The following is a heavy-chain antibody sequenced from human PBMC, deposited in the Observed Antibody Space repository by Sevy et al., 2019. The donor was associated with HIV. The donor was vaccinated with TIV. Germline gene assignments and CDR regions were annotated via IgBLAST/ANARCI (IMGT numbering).Heavy chain of an antibody. CDR3: ARVAAVASTLYYFDF. D-gene: IGHD6-19*01. J-gene: IGHJ4*02. V-gene: IGHV3-48*02. CDR2: ISTSSSTI. Sequence: GGSLRLSCAASGFSFSTYSMNWVRQAPGKGLEWVSYISTSSSTIYYADSVKGRFTISGDNAKESRYLQMNSLRDEDTAVYYCARVAAVASTLYYFDFWGQGTLVTVSS. CDR1: GFSFSTYS.